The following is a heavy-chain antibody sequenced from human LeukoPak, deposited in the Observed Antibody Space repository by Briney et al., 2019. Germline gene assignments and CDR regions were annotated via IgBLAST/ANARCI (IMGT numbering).Heavy chain of an antibody. CDR1: GYTFTSYG. J-gene: IGHJ3*02. CDR3: ARWGSGPASNAFDI. CDR2: IRAYNGNT. D-gene: IGHD2-2*01. Sequence: ASVKVSCKASGYTFTSYGISWVRQAPGQGLEWMGWIRAYNGNTNYAQKLQGRVTMTTDTSTSTAYMELRSLRSDDTAVYYCARWGSGPASNAFDIWGQGTMVTVSS. V-gene: IGHV1-18*01.